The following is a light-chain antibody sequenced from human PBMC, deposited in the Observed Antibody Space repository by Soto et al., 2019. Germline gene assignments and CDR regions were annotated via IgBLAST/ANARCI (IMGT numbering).Light chain of an antibody. J-gene: IGKJ2*01. CDR3: QQSGNPPWT. Sequence: ETVLTQSPGTLSLSPGERATLSCRASQSVGSTYLAWYQQKPGQAPRLLIYDTFNRATGIPYRFSGSGSGTDFTLTISRLEPEDFAVYHCQQSGNPPWTFGQGTKLEIK. V-gene: IGKV3-20*01. CDR1: QSVGSTY. CDR2: DTF.